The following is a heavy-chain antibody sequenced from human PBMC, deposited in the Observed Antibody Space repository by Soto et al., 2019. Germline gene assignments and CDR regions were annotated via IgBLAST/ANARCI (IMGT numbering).Heavy chain of an antibody. Sequence: PGGSLRLSCGALGFTFSNYWMHWVRQAPGKGLVWVSRINTDASTTNYADSVKGRFTISRDNAKNTLYLQMNSLRAEDTAVYYCTRGLPGNSDYWGQGTLVTVS. J-gene: IGHJ4*02. CDR2: INTDASTT. V-gene: IGHV3-74*01. CDR3: TRGLPGNSDY. CDR1: GFTFSNYW.